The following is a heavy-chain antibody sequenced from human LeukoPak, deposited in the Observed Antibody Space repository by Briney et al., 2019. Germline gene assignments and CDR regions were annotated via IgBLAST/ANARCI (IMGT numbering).Heavy chain of an antibody. CDR3: TRGAITIFGVVIIGGDY. J-gene: IGHJ4*02. D-gene: IGHD3-3*01. Sequence: GGSLRLSCTVSGFTFADYAMTWVRQAPGKGLEWVGFIRGKAYGGATEYAASVKGRFTISRDDSKSIAYLQMNSLKTEDTAVYYCTRGAITIFGVVIIGGDYWGQGTLVTVSS. CDR2: IRGKAYGGAT. V-gene: IGHV3-49*04. CDR1: GFTFADYA.